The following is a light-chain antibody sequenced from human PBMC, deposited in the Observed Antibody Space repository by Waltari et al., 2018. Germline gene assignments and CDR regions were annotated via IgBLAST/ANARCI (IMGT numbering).Light chain of an antibody. V-gene: IGLV2-23*01. CDR1: SSDVGNYNL. CDR2: AGS. Sequence: QSALTQPASVSGSPGQSLTISCPGTSSDVGNYNLVTWYQQHPGKAPKLMISAGSKRPSGVSNRFSGSKSGNTASLTISGLQAEDEADYYCCSYAGSSTYVFGTGTKVTVL. J-gene: IGLJ1*01. CDR3: CSYAGSSTYV.